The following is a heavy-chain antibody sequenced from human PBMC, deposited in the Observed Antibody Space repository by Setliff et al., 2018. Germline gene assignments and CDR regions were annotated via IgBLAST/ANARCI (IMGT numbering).Heavy chain of an antibody. CDR2: IWYDGSNK. V-gene: IGHV3-33*01. J-gene: IGHJ4*02. D-gene: IGHD6-19*01. CDR1: GFTFSSYG. CDR3: ARGGGYNSGRHDY. Sequence: PGGSLRLSCAASGFTFSSYGMHWVRQAPGKGLEWVAVIWYDGSNKYYADSVKGRFTISRDNSKNTLYLQMNSLRAEDTAVYYCARGGGYNSGRHDYWGQGTLVTVSS.